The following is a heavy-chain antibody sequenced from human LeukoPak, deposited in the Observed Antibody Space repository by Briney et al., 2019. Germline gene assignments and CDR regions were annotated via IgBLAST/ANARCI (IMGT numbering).Heavy chain of an antibody. J-gene: IGHJ4*02. Sequence: GGSLRLSCAASGFTFRTYWMTWVRQAPGKGLEWVANIKEDGSEKYYVDSVKGRITISRDNAKNSLYLQMNSLRAEDTAVYYCARSGPIDHWGQGTLVTVSS. CDR2: IKEDGSEK. V-gene: IGHV3-7*01. CDR1: GFTFRTYW. D-gene: IGHD5-12*01. CDR3: ARSGPIDH.